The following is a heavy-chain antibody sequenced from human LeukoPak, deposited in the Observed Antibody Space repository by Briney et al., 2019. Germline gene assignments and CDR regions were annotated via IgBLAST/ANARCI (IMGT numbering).Heavy chain of an antibody. J-gene: IGHJ4*02. CDR2: LNPNSDNA. CDR3: ARGGGYTYGLYYFDY. CDR1: GYTFTNYD. Sequence: GASVKVSCKASGYTFTNYDINWVRQATGQGLEWMGWLNPNSDNAGYAQKFQDRVTITRDTSISTAYMELSSLRSDDTAVYYCARGGGYTYGLYYFDYWGQGTLVTVSS. V-gene: IGHV1-8*03. D-gene: IGHD5-18*01.